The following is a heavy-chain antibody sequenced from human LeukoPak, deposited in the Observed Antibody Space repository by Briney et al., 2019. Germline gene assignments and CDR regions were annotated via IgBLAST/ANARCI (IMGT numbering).Heavy chain of an antibody. V-gene: IGHV4-38-2*02. CDR3: ARRRAHYYDSSGYYSRPQKTFDI. CDR1: GYSISNNFY. Sequence: SHTLSLTCTVSGYSISNNFYWAWIRQSPGKGLEWIWEINHTGGTNHNPSLKSPVTKSVNTSKNQFSLKLNSVPAADTAIYYCARRRAHYYDSSGYYSRPQKTFDIWGEGTMVTVSS. J-gene: IGHJ3*02. CDR2: INHTGGT. D-gene: IGHD3-22*01.